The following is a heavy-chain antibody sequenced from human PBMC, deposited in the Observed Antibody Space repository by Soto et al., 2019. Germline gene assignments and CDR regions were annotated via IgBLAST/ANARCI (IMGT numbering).Heavy chain of an antibody. J-gene: IGHJ4*02. Sequence: QVQLQESGPGLVKPSQTLSLTCSVSGESISSGGYYWSWIRHHPGKGLEWIGYIYDSESAYYNPSLKRRVXXXMXXSKNHSAMRLSSVTAADTAVYYCARASSSSSAADYWGQGILVTVSA. D-gene: IGHD6-6*01. V-gene: IGHV4-31*03. CDR3: ARASSSSSAADY. CDR2: IYDSESA. CDR1: GESISSGGYY.